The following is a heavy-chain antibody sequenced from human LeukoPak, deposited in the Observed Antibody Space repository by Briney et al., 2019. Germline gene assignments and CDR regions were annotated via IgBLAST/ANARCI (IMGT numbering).Heavy chain of an antibody. CDR2: ISPYNSAT. J-gene: IGHJ6*04. V-gene: IGHV1-18*01. Sequence: GASVKVSCKTSGYTFVTYTMSWVRQAPGQGLEWLGWISPYNSATKYSQRLQGRVTVTADTSTSTGYLDLRSLTSDDTAEYYCARDSPHGMDVWGKGTTVIVSS. CDR1: GYTFVTYT. CDR3: ARDSPHGMDV.